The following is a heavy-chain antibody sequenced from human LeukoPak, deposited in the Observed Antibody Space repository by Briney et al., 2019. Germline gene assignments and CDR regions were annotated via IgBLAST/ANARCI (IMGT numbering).Heavy chain of an antibody. CDR1: GFTFSNYA. D-gene: IGHD3-22*01. Sequence: GGSLRLSCSASGFTFSNYAMHWVRQAPGRGLEYVSAISSNGGSTYYADSLKGRFTISRDNSKNTLYLQMISLRAEDTAVYYCVKDYDSSGYYSSCDYWGQGTLVTVSS. CDR3: VKDYDSSGYYSSCDY. CDR2: ISSNGGST. V-gene: IGHV3-64D*09. J-gene: IGHJ4*02.